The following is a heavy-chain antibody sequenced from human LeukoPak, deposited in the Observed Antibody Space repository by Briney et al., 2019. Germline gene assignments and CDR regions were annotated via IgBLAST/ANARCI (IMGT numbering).Heavy chain of an antibody. CDR3: AKAASGYDYYYDY. CDR2: ISYDGSYK. CDR1: GFTFSTYG. V-gene: IGHV3-30*18. Sequence: GGSLRLSCAASGFTFSTYGMHWVRQAPGKGLEWVAVISYDGSYKSYADSVKGRYTISRANSKNTLYLQMNSLRVENTAVYYCAKAASGYDYYYDYWGQGTLVTVSS. D-gene: IGHD5-12*01. J-gene: IGHJ4*02.